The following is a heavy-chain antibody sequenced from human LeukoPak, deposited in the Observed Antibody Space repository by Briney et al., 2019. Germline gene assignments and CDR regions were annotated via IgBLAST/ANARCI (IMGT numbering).Heavy chain of an antibody. CDR2: ISSTGTYI. CDR1: GFTFSTYS. V-gene: IGHV3-21*01. D-gene: IGHD3-22*01. J-gene: IGHJ3*02. CDR3: AREEGYYDSRGSPAGAFDI. Sequence: GGSLRLSCAASGFTFSTYSMNWVRQTPGKGLEWVSSISSTGTYIYYADSLKGRFTISRDNAKNSLYLQMNSLRAEDTAVYYCAREEGYYDSRGSPAGAFDIWGQGTMVTVCS.